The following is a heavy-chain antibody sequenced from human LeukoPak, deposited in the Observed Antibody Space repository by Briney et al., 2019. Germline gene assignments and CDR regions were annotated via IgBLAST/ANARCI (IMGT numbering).Heavy chain of an antibody. Sequence: GGSLRLSRTASGFTFGDYAMSWVRQAPGKGLEWVGFIRSKAYGGTTEYAASVKGRFTISRDDSKSIAYLQMNSLKTEDTAVYYCTRDRYFDWSPFDYWGQGTLVTVSS. V-gene: IGHV3-49*04. D-gene: IGHD3-9*01. CDR1: GFTFGDYA. J-gene: IGHJ4*02. CDR3: TRDRYFDWSPFDY. CDR2: IRSKAYGGTT.